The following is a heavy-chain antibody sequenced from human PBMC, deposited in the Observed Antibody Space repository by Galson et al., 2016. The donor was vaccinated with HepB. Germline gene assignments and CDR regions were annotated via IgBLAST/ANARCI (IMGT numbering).Heavy chain of an antibody. CDR1: GFIFSYDW. Sequence: SLRLSCAASGFIFSYDWMHWVRQTEGRGLTYIAHIDEDGSETSYADSVKGRFTISRDNAMDTVYLQMDRLRADDTGVYYCGRAVVKPGIAMAADYWGQGTLVTVSS. J-gene: IGHJ4*02. V-gene: IGHV3-74*01. CDR3: GRAVVKPGIAMAADY. CDR2: IDEDGSET. D-gene: IGHD6-19*01.